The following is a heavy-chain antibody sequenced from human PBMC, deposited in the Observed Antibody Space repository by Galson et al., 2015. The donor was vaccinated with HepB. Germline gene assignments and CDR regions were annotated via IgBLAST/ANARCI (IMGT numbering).Heavy chain of an antibody. Sequence: SVKVSCKASGYTFTSYAMHWVRQAPGQRLEWMGWINAGNGNTKYSQKFQSRVTITRDTSASTAYMELSSLRSEDTAVYNCARTRKTYYYGSGLDYWGQGTLVTVSS. V-gene: IGHV1-3*01. J-gene: IGHJ4*02. D-gene: IGHD3-10*01. CDR3: ARTRKTYYYGSGLDY. CDR2: INAGNGNT. CDR1: GYTFTSYA.